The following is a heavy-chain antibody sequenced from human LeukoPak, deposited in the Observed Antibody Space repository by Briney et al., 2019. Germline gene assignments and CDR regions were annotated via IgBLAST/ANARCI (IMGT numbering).Heavy chain of an antibody. V-gene: IGHV4-34*01. CDR1: GGSFSGYY. J-gene: IGHJ5*02. CDR2: INHSGST. Sequence: KPSETLSLTCAVYGGSFSGYYWSWIRQPPGKGLEWIGEINHSGSTNYNPSLKSRVTISVDTSKNQFSLKLSSVTAADTAVYYCARSLRDWFDPWGQGTLVTVSS. CDR3: ARSLRDWFDP.